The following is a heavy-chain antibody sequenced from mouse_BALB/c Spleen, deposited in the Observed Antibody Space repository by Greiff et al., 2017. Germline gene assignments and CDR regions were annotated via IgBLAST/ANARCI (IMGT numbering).Heavy chain of an antibody. CDR1: GFTFSSFG. CDR2: ISSGSSTI. J-gene: IGHJ3*01. D-gene: IGHD1-1*01. Sequence: EVKLMESGGGLVQPGGSRKLSCAASGFTFSSFGMHWVRQAPEKGLEWVAYISSGSSTIYYADTVKGRFTISRDNPKNTLFLQMTSLRSEDTAMYYCARGWDYGSSYVTWFAYWGQGTLVTVSA. CDR3: ARGWDYGSSYVTWFAY. V-gene: IGHV5-17*02.